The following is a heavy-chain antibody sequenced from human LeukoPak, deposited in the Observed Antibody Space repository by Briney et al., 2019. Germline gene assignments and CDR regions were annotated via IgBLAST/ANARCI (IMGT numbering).Heavy chain of an antibody. CDR3: ARDYKYAFDN. CDR2: IGIDSGNT. CDR1: GFSFSGFG. D-gene: IGHD5-24*01. Sequence: GGSLRLSCAASGFSFSGFGMNWVRQAPGKGLEWISYIGIDSGNTNYADSVKGRFTISGDKAKNSLYLQMNSLRVEDTAVYYCARDYKYAFDNWGQGTLVTVSS. V-gene: IGHV3-48*01. J-gene: IGHJ4*02.